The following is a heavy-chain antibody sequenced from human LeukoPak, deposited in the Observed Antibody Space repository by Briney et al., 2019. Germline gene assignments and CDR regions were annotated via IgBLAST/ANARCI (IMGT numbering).Heavy chain of an antibody. D-gene: IGHD3-22*01. Sequence: GESLKISCKGSGYTFATYWIGWVRQMPGKGLEWMGIIYPGDSRTTYSPSFQGQVTISADKSIRTAYLQWNSLKASDTAMYYCARHQRIGTMTYFDLWGRGTLVTVSS. CDR3: ARHQRIGTMTYFDL. CDR1: GYTFATYW. CDR2: IYPGDSRT. V-gene: IGHV5-51*01. J-gene: IGHJ2*01.